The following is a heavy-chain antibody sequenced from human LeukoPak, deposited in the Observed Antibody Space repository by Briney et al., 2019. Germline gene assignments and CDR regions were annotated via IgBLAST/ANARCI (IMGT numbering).Heavy chain of an antibody. CDR3: ARDPLGSSSSPTNYGMDV. J-gene: IGHJ6*02. CDR1: GFTVSSNY. Sequence: GGSLRLSCAASGFTVSSNYMSWVRQAPGKGLEWVSVIYSGGSTYYADSVKGRFTNSRDNSKNTLYLQMNSLRAEDTAVYYCARDPLGSSSSPTNYGMDVWGQGTTVTVSS. CDR2: IYSGGST. V-gene: IGHV3-66*02. D-gene: IGHD6-6*01.